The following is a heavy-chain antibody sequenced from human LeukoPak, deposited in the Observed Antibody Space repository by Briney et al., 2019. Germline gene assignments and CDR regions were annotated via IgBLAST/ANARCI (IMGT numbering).Heavy chain of an antibody. CDR3: ASRKLGNDY. CDR1: GGSVSDYY. CDR2: IYYTGSS. V-gene: IGHV4-59*02. Sequence: PSETLSLTCTVSGGSVSDYYWSWIRQSPGKGLEWIGYIYYTGSSSYNPTLRSRVTISADTSKNQFSLKLSSVTAADTAVYYCASRKLGNDYWGQGTLVTVSS. J-gene: IGHJ4*01. D-gene: IGHD7-27*01.